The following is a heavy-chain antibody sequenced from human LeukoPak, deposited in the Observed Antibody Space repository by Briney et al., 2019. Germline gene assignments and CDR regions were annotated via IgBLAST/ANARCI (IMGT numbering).Heavy chain of an antibody. Sequence: GGSLRLSCAASEFTFSDYYMSWIRQAPGKGLEWVSYVSRSGSTIYYADSVKGRLTISRDNAKNSLYLRMNSLIAEDTAVYYCARIRVRGIGSYYFDDWGQGALATVSS. J-gene: IGHJ4*02. CDR3: ARIRVRGIGSYYFDD. CDR2: VSRSGSTI. V-gene: IGHV3-11*04. CDR1: EFTFSDYY. D-gene: IGHD3-10*01.